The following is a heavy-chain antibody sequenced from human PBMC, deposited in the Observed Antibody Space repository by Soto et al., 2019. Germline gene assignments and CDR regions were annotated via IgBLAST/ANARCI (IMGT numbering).Heavy chain of an antibody. CDR1: GYTFTSYD. D-gene: IGHD2-8*02. J-gene: IGHJ4*02. Sequence: QVQLVQSGAEVKKPGASVKVSCKASGYTFTSYDFNWVRQATGQGLEWLGWMNPNSGTTGYAQRCQGRDTITRNTAISTAYMELSSLRSEDTAMYYCARVACTGGRCYYDYWGQGTLVTVSS. CDR3: ARVACTGGRCYYDY. V-gene: IGHV1-8*01. CDR2: MNPNSGTT.